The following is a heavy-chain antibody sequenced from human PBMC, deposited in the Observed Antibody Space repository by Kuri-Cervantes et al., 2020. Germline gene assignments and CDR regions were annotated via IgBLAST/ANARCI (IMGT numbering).Heavy chain of an antibody. CDR1: GFIFSSYS. J-gene: IGHJ4*02. D-gene: IGHD5-12*01. Sequence: GESLKISCAASGFIFSSYSMNWVRQAPGKGLEWVSSISSSSSYIYYADSVKDRFTISRDNSKNTLYLQMNSLRAEDTAVHYCAKDLDIVATATFDYWGQGTLVTVSS. CDR3: AKDLDIVATATFDY. CDR2: ISSSSSYI. V-gene: IGHV3-21*04.